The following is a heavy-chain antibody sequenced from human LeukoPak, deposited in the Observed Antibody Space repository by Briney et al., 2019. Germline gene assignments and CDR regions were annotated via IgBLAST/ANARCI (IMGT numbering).Heavy chain of an antibody. Sequence: GGSLRLSCAASGFTFSSYWMSWVRQAPGKGLEWVSAISGSGGSTYYADSVKGRFTISRDNSKNTLYLQMNSLRAEDTAVYYCARGPPDIVLIRLNWFDPWGQGTLVTVSS. CDR2: ISGSGGST. D-gene: IGHD2-8*01. V-gene: IGHV3-23*01. CDR1: GFTFSSYW. CDR3: ARGPPDIVLIRLNWFDP. J-gene: IGHJ5*02.